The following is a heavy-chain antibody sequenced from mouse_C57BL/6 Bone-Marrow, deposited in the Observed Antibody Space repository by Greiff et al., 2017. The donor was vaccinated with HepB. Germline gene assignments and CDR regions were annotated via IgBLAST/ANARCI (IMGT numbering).Heavy chain of an antibody. V-gene: IGHV1-5*01. CDR3: TRKAYYSNLFAY. Sequence: EVQLQQSGTVLARPGASVKMSCKTSGYTFTSYWMHWVKQRPGQGLEWIGAIYPGNSDTSYNQKFKGKAKLTAVTSASTAYMELSSLTNEDSAVYYCTRKAYYSNLFAYWGQGTLVTVSA. CDR1: GYTFTSYW. J-gene: IGHJ3*01. D-gene: IGHD2-5*01. CDR2: IYPGNSDT.